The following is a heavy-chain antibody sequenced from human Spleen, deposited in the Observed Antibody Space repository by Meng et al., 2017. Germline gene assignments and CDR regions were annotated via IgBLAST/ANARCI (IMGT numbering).Heavy chain of an antibody. V-gene: IGHV3-23*01. CDR1: GFAFDNYG. Sequence: GGSLRLSCATSGFAFDNYGMSWVRQAPGKGLEWVALISGRGDKTYYADSVKGRFTISRDNSKNTLYLQMNSLRAEDTAVYYCARDAFGYFDYWGQGTLVTVSS. CDR2: ISGRGDKT. D-gene: IGHD3-10*01. J-gene: IGHJ4*02. CDR3: ARDAFGYFDY.